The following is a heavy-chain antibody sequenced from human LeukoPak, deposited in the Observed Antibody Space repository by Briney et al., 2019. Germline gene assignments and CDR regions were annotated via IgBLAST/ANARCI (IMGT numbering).Heavy chain of an antibody. CDR3: ARVARWADPCDY. V-gene: IGHV4-59*01. J-gene: IGHJ4*02. CDR2: IKYSGGT. D-gene: IGHD6-13*01. Sequence: SETLSPTSTVAGNSISNNYWNWIRQPPGKALGWNGYIKYSGGTSYDPSRKSRITISVDTSKSQVSLQLTSVTAADTAVYYCARVARWADPCDYWGQGTLVSVSS. CDR1: GNSISNNY.